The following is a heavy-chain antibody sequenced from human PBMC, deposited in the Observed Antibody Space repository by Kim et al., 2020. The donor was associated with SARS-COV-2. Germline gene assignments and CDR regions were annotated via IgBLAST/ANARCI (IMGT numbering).Heavy chain of an antibody. CDR3: AKTSGWRGYIDY. CDR2: ISYDGSNK. CDR1: GFTFSSYA. V-gene: IGHV3-30-3*01. Sequence: GGSLRLSCAASGFTFSSYAMHWVRQAPGKGLEWVAVISYDGSNKYNADSVKGRFTISRDNSKNTLYLQMNSLRAEDTAVYYCAKTSGWRGYIDYWGQGTLVTDS. J-gene: IGHJ4*02. D-gene: IGHD6-19*01.